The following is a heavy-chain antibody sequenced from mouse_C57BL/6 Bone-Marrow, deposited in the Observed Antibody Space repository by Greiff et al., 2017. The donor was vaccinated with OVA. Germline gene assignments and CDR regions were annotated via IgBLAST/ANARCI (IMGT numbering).Heavy chain of an antibody. D-gene: IGHD2-4*01. CDR3: ARVGLPIGPWYFDV. CDR2: IYPGGGYT. Sequence: QVQLQQSGAELVRPGTSVKMSCKASGYTFTNYWIGWAQQRPGHGLEWIGDIYPGGGYTNYNEKFKGKATLTADKSSSTAYMQFISLTSEDSAIYYWARVGLPIGPWYFDVWGTGTTVTVSS. J-gene: IGHJ1*03. CDR1: GYTFTNYW. V-gene: IGHV1-63*01.